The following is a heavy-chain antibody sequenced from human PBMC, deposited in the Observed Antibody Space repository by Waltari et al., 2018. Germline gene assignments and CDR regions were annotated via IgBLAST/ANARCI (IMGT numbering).Heavy chain of an antibody. D-gene: IGHD4-4*01. CDR3: ALGGTTPGTGWGMDV. CDR1: GFTFSSYS. V-gene: IGHV3-21*01. Sequence: EVQLVESGGGLVKPGGSLRLSCAASGFTFSSYSMTWVRQAPGKGLEWVSSISSSSSYIYYADSVKGRFTISRDNAKNSLYLQMNSLRAEDTAVYYCALGGTTPGTGWGMDVWGQGTTVTVSS. CDR2: ISSSSSYI. J-gene: IGHJ6*02.